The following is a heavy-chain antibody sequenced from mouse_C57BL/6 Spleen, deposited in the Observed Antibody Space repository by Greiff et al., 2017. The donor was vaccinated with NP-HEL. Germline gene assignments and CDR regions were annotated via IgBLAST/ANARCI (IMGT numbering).Heavy chain of an antibody. J-gene: IGHJ1*03. V-gene: IGHV1-61*01. CDR2: IYSSDSET. CDR1: GYTFTSYW. D-gene: IGHD1-1*01. Sequence: QVQLQQPGAELVRPGSSVKLSCQASGYTFTSYWMDWVKQRPGQGLEWIGNIYSSDSETNYNQKFKDKATLTVDKSSSTAYMQLISLTSEDSAVYYCARDTVVAKRYFDVWGTGTTVTVSS. CDR3: ARDTVVAKRYFDV.